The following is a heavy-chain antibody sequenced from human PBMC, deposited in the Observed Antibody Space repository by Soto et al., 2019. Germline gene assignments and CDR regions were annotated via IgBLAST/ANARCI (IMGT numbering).Heavy chain of an antibody. Sequence: GGSLRLSCAASGFTFSTYWMSWVRQAPGKWLEWVANIKEDGTEKYYMDSVKGRFTISRDNAKNSLYLQMNSLRAEDTAVYYCARDVGYGNSVVDFWGQGTLVTVSS. V-gene: IGHV3-7*01. CDR1: GFTFSTYW. J-gene: IGHJ4*02. D-gene: IGHD4-17*01. CDR3: ARDVGYGNSVVDF. CDR2: IKEDGTEK.